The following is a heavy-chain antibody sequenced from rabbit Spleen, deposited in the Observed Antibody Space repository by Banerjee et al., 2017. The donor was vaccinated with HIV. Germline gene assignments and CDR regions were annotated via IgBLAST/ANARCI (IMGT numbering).Heavy chain of an antibody. V-gene: IGHV1S45*01. D-gene: IGHD8-1*01. J-gene: IGHJ3*01. CDR1: GFSFSSNW. CDR3: ARDGAGGSYFAL. Sequence: QQQLVESGGGLVKPGASLTLTCKASGFSFSSNWICWVRQAPGKGLEWIACIDTNDGDTDYANWPKGRFTISKTSSTTVTLQMTRLTAADTATYFCARDGAGGSYFALWGQGTLVTVS. CDR2: IDTNDGDT.